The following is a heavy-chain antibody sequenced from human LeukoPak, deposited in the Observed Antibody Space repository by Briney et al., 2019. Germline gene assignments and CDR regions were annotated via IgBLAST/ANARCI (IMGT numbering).Heavy chain of an antibody. CDR3: ARDSEGDGYNFDT. CDR1: GFAINTNC. D-gene: IGHD5-24*01. V-gene: IGHV3-53*01. J-gene: IGHJ5*02. CDR2: TYFGGTT. Sequence: PGGSLRLSCVASGFAINTNCMNWVRQAPGKELEWVSITYFGGTTYYVDSVKGRFTISRDNSKNTLYLQMNSLRADDTAVYYCARDSEGDGYNFDTWGRGTLVTVSS.